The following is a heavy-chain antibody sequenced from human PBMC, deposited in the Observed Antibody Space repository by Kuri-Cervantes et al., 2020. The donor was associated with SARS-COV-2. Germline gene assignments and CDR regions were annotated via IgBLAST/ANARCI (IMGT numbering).Heavy chain of an antibody. Sequence: GGSLRLSCAASGFTFSSYSMNWVRQAPGKGLEWVSSISSSSSYIYYADSVKGRFTISRDNAKNSLYLQMNSLRAEDTAVYYCARGEKSTSCYNYWGQGTLVTVSS. J-gene: IGHJ4*02. D-gene: IGHD2-2*02. V-gene: IGHV3-21*01. CDR3: ARGEKSTSCYNY. CDR2: ISSSSSYI. CDR1: GFTFSSYS.